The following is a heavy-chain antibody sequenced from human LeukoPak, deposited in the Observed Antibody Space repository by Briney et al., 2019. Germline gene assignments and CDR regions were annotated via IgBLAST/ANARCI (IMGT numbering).Heavy chain of an antibody. D-gene: IGHD3-22*01. J-gene: IGHJ4*02. CDR3: AIDYYDSSGHRGYFNY. V-gene: IGHV3-30*02. CDR1: EFTFSSYG. Sequence: GGSLRLSCAASEFTFSSYGIHWVRQAPGKGLEWVAFIWYDGSNKYYADSVKGRFTVSRNNSKNTLYLQMNSLRAEDTSVYYCAIDYYDSSGHRGYFNYWGQGTLVTVSS. CDR2: IWYDGSNK.